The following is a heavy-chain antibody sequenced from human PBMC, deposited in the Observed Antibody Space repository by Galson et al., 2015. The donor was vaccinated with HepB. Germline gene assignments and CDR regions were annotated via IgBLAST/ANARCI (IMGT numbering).Heavy chain of an antibody. CDR1: GFTFSSFA. CDR3: ASAATSGSFLAYYYYGIDV. CDR2: ISYDGNNQ. D-gene: IGHD2-2*01. Sequence: SLRLSCAASGFTFSSFAMHWVRQAPGKGLEWVAVISYDGNNQYYADSVKGRFTISRDNSKNTVFLQMNSLRAEDTAVYYCASAATSGSFLAYYYYGIDVWGQGTTVTVSS. V-gene: IGHV3-30-3*01. J-gene: IGHJ6*02.